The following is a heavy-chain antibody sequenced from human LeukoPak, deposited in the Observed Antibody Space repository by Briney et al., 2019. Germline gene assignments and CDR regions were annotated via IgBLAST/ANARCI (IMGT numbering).Heavy chain of an antibody. CDR1: GFTFSSYA. Sequence: GGSLRLSCAASGFTFSSYAMHWVRQAPGKGLVWVSRINSDGSSTSYADSVKGRFTISRDNAKNTLYLQMNSLRAEDTAVYYRARATDYYYYGMDVWGQGTTVTVSS. CDR2: INSDGSST. CDR3: ARATDYYYYGMDV. D-gene: IGHD4-11*01. J-gene: IGHJ6*02. V-gene: IGHV3-74*01.